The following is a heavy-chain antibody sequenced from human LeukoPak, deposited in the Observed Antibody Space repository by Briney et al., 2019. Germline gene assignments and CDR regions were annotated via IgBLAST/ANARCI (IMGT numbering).Heavy chain of an antibody. D-gene: IGHD2-15*01. CDR2: IIPIFGTA. CDR1: GGTFSSYA. Sequence: GASVKVSCKASGGTFSSYAISWVRQAPGQGLGWMGGIIPIFGTANYAQKFQGRVTITADESTSTAYMELSSLRSEDTAVYYCARGGIVVVVAAFDIWGQGTMVTVSS. CDR3: ARGGIVVVVAAFDI. V-gene: IGHV1-69*13. J-gene: IGHJ3*02.